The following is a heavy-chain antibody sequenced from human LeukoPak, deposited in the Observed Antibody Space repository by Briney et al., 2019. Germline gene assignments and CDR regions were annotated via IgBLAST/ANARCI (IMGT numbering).Heavy chain of an antibody. D-gene: IGHD6-13*01. CDR2: IWYDGSNQ. Sequence: GGSLRLSCAASGFTFSNYVIHWVRQAPGKGLEWVTLIWYDGSNQHYADSVKGRFTISRDNSKNTLYLQMNSLRAEDTALYYCARGTLKAAATDFDYWGQGTLVTVSS. J-gene: IGHJ4*02. V-gene: IGHV3-33*01. CDR3: ARGTLKAAATDFDY. CDR1: GFTFSNYV.